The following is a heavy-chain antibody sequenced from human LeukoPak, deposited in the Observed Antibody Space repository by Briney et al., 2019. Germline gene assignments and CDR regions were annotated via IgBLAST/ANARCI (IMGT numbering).Heavy chain of an antibody. J-gene: IGHJ4*02. CDR2: IKSKTGGGTT. V-gene: IGHV3-15*01. D-gene: IGHD2-15*01. CDR1: GFTFSNAW. Sequence: GGSLRLSCAASGFTFSNAWMSWVRQAPGKGLEWVGRIKSKTGGGTTDYAAPVKGRFTISRDDSKNTLYLQMNSLKTEDTAVYYCTTQDWWGQGTLVTVSS. CDR3: TTQDW.